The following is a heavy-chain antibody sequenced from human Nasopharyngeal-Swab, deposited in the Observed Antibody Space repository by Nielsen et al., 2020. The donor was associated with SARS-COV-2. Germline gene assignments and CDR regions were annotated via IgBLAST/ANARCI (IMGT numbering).Heavy chain of an antibody. CDR1: GFTFSSYW. D-gene: IGHD4-17*01. CDR2: IKQDGSEK. Sequence: GESLKISCAASGFTFSSYWMSWVRQAPGKGLEWVANIKQDGSEKYYVDSVKGRFTISRDNAKNSLYLQMNSLRAEDTALYYCASSGDYGDRPANIYYYYYGMDVWGQGTTVTVSS. V-gene: IGHV3-7*03. CDR3: ASSGDYGDRPANIYYYYYGMDV. J-gene: IGHJ6*02.